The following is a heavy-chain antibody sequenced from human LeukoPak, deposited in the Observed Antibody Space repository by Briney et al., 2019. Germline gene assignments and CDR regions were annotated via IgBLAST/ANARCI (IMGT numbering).Heavy chain of an antibody. V-gene: IGHV3-7*01. CDR3: AKGGGELGSGSLDY. Sequence: GSLILSCAASGFIFSSYWMTWVRQAPGKGLEWVANIKQAGSEKYYVDSVKGRFTISRDNAKNSLYLQMNSLTTEDTAVYYCAKGGGELGSGSLDYWGQGTLVTVSS. J-gene: IGHJ4*02. CDR2: IKQAGSEK. CDR1: GFIFSSYW. D-gene: IGHD3-10*01.